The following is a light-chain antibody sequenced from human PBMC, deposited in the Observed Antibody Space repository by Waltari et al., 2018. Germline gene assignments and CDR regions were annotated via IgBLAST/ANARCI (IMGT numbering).Light chain of an antibody. J-gene: IGLJ2*01. V-gene: IGLV1-36*01. CDR3: SAWDDSLNGRV. CDR2: YGY. CDR1: RSNIGNNA. Sequence: QSVLTQPPSVSEAPRQRVTISCSGSRSNIGNNAVNWYQQIPGKAPKLLIYYGYLLPSGVSGRFAGSKSGTSASLAINGLQSEDEADYYCSAWDDSLNGRVFGGGTKLTVL.